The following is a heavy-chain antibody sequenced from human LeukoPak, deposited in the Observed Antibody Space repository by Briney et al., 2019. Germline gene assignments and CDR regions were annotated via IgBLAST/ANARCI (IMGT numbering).Heavy chain of an antibody. CDR1: GYTFTTSG. V-gene: IGHV1-18*01. CDR2: ISAYNGQT. J-gene: IGHJ4*02. CDR3: AGVAGFYWNSDSFDY. D-gene: IGHD1-7*01. Sequence: GASVKVSCKASGYTFTTSGISWVRQAPGQGLEWMGWISAYNGQTKYAQKVQGRVTMTTDTSTKTVYMELRSLGSDDTAVYYCAGVAGFYWNSDSFDYWGQGTQVTVSS.